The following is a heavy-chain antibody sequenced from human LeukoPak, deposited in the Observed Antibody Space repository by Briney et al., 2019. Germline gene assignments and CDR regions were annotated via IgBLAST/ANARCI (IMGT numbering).Heavy chain of an antibody. D-gene: IGHD7-27*01. CDR1: GFTFSSSW. Sequence: QPGGPLRLSCAASGFTFSSSWMHWVRQAPGKGLVWVSRMNSDGSVTNYADSAEGRFTISRDNAKNTLYLQMNSLRAEDTAVYYCVRALNGDKDYWGQGTLVTVSS. CDR3: VRALNGDKDY. J-gene: IGHJ4*02. CDR2: MNSDGSVT. V-gene: IGHV3-74*01.